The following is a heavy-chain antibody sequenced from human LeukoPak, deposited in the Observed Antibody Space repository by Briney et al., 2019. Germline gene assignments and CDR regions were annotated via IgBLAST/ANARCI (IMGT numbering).Heavy chain of an antibody. CDR1: GFTFSSYA. Sequence: PGRSLRLSCAASGFTFSSYAMHWVRQAPGKGLEWVAVISYDGSNKYYADSVKGRFTISRDNSKNTLYLQMNSLRAEDTAVYYCARDKDEARDYWGQGTLVTVSS. V-gene: IGHV3-30-3*01. CDR2: ISYDGSNK. D-gene: IGHD6-6*01. CDR3: ARDKDEARDY. J-gene: IGHJ4*02.